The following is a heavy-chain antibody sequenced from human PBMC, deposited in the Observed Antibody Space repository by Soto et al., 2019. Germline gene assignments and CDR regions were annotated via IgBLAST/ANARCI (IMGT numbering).Heavy chain of an antibody. CDR3: ARIPRAAGYYYYGMDV. J-gene: IGHJ6*02. V-gene: IGHV2-70*01. Sequence: GSGPTLVNPTQTLTLTCTFSGFSLSTSGMYVSWIRQPPGKALEWLALIDWDDDKYYSTSLKTRLTISKDTSKNQVVLTMTNMDPVDTATYYCARIPRAAGYYYYGMDVWGQGTTVTVSS. CDR2: IDWDDDK. CDR1: GFSLSTSGMY.